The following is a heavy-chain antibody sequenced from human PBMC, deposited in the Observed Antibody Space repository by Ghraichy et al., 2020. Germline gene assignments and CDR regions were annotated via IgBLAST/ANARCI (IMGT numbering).Heavy chain of an antibody. D-gene: IGHD4-23*01. CDR3: ARGGGGSDY. V-gene: IGHV3-7*03. CDR1: GFTFSDFW. J-gene: IGHJ4*02. Sequence: GGSLRLSCTTSGFTFSDFWMTWVRQAPGKGLEWVANVKQDGSARYYVDSVKGRFTISRDNGKNSIYLQMNSLRAEDTAVYYCARGGGGSDYWGQGTLVAVSS. CDR2: VKQDGSAR.